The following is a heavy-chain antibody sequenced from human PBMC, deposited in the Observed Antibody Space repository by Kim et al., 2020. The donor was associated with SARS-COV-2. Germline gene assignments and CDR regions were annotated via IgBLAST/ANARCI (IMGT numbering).Heavy chain of an antibody. Sequence: SETLSLTCTVSGGSISSYYWSWIRQPPGKGLEWIGYIYYSGSTNYNPSLKSRVTISVDTSKNQFFLKLSSVTAADTAAYSCSRVDGSSGWGYYYYYMAV. D-gene: IGHD6-19*01. CDR3: SRVDGSSGWGYYYYYMAV. CDR1: GGSISSYY. V-gene: IGHV4-59*01. CDR2: IYYSGST. J-gene: IGHJ6*03.